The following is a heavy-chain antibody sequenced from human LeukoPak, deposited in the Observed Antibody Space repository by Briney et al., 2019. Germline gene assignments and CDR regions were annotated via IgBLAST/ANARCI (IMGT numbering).Heavy chain of an antibody. CDR3: ARGSSGWYNWFDP. J-gene: IGHJ5*02. Sequence: PSETLSLTCTVSGGSISSYYWSWIRQPPGKGLEWIGYIYYSGSTSYNPSLKSRVTISVDTSKNQFSLKLSSVTAADTAVYYCARGSSGWYNWFDPWGQGTLVTVSS. D-gene: IGHD6-19*01. CDR2: IYYSGST. V-gene: IGHV4-59*12. CDR1: GGSISSYY.